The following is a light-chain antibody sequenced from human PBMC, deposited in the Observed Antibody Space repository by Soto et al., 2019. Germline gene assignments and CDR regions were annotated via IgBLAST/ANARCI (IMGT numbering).Light chain of an antibody. CDR3: QQYGSSVT. V-gene: IGKV3-20*01. Sequence: IVLTQSPGSLSLSPGERATLSCRASQSVYNNYIAWYQHSPGQSPRFLIYGASTRATGTPDRFSGSVSGTDFSLTVTRLEPEDSALCYCQQYGSSVTFGGGTKVE. CDR2: GAS. J-gene: IGKJ4*01. CDR1: QSVYNNY.